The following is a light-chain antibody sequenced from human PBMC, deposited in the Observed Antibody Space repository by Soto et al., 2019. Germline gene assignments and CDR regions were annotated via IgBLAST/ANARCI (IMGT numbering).Light chain of an antibody. CDR1: SSNVGGYNY. V-gene: IGLV2-8*01. CDR3: SSYAGSDNLV. Sequence: QSALTQPPSASGSPGQSVTISCTGTSSNVGGYNYVSWYQQHPGKVPNLIIYDVIKRPSGVPDRFSGSTSGNTASLTVSGLPAEDEADYYCSSYAGSDNLVFGGGTKLTVL. CDR2: DVI. J-gene: IGLJ2*01.